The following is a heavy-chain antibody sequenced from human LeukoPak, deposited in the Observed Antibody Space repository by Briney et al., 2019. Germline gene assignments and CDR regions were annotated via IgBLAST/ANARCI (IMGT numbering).Heavy chain of an antibody. V-gene: IGHV3-74*01. CDR2: INSDGSST. J-gene: IGHJ4*02. CDR3: ARDRDKYGYGYNFDY. CDR1: GFTFSSYW. D-gene: IGHD5-18*01. Sequence: GGSLRLSCAASGFTFSSYWMHWVRQAPGKGLVWVSRINSDGSSTSYADSVKGRFTISRDNAKNTLYLQMNSLRAEDTAVYYCARDRDKYGYGYNFDYWGQGTLVTVSS.